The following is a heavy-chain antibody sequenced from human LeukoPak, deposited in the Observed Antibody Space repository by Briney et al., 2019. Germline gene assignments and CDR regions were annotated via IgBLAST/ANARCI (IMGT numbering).Heavy chain of an antibody. V-gene: IGHV3-53*01. J-gene: IGHJ4*02. CDR2: MYSSGST. Sequence: PGGSLRLSCAVSGFTVSGNYMSRVRQAPGKGLEWVSVMYSSGSTDYADSVKGRFTISRDNSKNTLCLQMNSLRAEDTAVYYCAREGGPYSSTLRGCWGQGTLVTVSS. CDR3: AREGGPYSSTLRGC. D-gene: IGHD6-19*01. CDR1: GFTVSGNY.